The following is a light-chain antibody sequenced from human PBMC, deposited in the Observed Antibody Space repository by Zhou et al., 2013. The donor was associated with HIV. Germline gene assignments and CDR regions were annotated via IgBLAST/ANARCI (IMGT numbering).Light chain of an antibody. CDR2: AAS. CDR3: QQSYSTPRS. Sequence: DIQMTQSPSSLSASVGDRVTITCRPSQSISTYLNWYQQKPGKAPKLLISAASSLQSGVPSRFSGSGSGTDFTLTISSLQPEDFATYYCQQSYSTPRSFGQGTKLEIK. CDR1: QSISTY. V-gene: IGKV1-39*01. J-gene: IGKJ2*04.